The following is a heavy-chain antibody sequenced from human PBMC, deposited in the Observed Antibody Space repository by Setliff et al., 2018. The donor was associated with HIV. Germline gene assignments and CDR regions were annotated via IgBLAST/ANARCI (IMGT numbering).Heavy chain of an antibody. CDR2: ISWNSAGT. J-gene: IGHJ4*02. CDR1: GFSFSSYT. CDR3: ASGDSSGFYFYY. D-gene: IGHD3-22*01. V-gene: IGHV3-20*04. Sequence: GGSLRLSCAASGFSFSSYTMNWVRQAPGKGLEWVSGISWNSAGTGYADSVRGRFTISRDNAKNVLYLQMNSLRVEDTAFYYCASGDSSGFYFYYWGRGTLVTVSS.